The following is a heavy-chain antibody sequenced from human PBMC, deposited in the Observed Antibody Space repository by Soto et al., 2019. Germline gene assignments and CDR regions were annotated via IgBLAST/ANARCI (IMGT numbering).Heavy chain of an antibody. CDR1: GGSISSGGYY. V-gene: IGHV4-31*03. Sequence: QVQLQESGPGLVKPSQTLSLTCTVSGGSISSGGYYWSWIRQHPGRGLEWVGHIDHSGTTYDNPSLKRXXTXSXXTSKRQFSLKLSSVTAADTAVYYCARGTVDTAMITWGQGTLVTVSS. D-gene: IGHD5-18*01. CDR2: IDHSGTT. J-gene: IGHJ5*02. CDR3: ARGTVDTAMIT.